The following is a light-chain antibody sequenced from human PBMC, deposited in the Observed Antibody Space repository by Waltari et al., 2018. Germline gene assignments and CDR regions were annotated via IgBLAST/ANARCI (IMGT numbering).Light chain of an antibody. CDR2: WAS. Sequence: DIVVTQSPEVLSVSLGERATINCKSSQSVLYSSNNKNYVAWFQQKPGPRPRLLIYWASTRESGVPDRFSGSGSGTDFSLTIANLQAEDVAVYYCQQYYRIPLSFGGGTKVEIK. J-gene: IGKJ4*01. CDR3: QQYYRIPLS. V-gene: IGKV4-1*01. CDR1: QSVLYSSNNKNY.